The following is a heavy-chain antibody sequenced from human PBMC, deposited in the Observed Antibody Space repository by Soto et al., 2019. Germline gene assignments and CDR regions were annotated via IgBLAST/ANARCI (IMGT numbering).Heavy chain of an antibody. V-gene: IGHV1-2*02. CDR3: ARDPGFSYGWFLDY. CDR1: GDPFIIPC. CDR2: IKPNSGDT. D-gene: IGHD6-19*01. J-gene: IGHJ4*02. Sequence: DSVKMSSEASGDPFIIPCMHWVKQAPGQGLEWMGWIKPNSGDTDYAQKFRGKVTLTRDTSISTAYMELSRLKYDDTAVYYCARDPGFSYGWFLDYWGQGILVPVSP.